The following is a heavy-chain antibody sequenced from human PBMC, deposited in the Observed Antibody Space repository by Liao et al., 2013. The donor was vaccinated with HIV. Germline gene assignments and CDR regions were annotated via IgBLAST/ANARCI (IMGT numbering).Heavy chain of an antibody. CDR3: VREKYGAAGFVVPATAPLDWLDPL. CDR1: GGSVSSRGYY. Sequence: QLRLQESGPGLVKPSETLSLSCGVSGGSVSSRGYYWGWVRQPPGKALEWIGSVYYSGRHLLQSVPQESSHHLSRHGQKYSSPSKLTSATAADTAMYYCVREKYGAAGFVVPATAPLDWLDPLGARGIPVTVSS. V-gene: IGHV4-39*07. D-gene: IGHD3/OR15-3a*01. J-gene: IGHJ4*02. CDR2: VYYSGRH.